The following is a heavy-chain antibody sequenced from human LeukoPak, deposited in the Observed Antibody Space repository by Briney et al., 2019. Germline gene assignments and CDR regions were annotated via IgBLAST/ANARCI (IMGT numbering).Heavy chain of an antibody. D-gene: IGHD3-22*01. J-gene: IGHJ3*02. Sequence: PGGSLRLSCAASGFTLSSYAMSWVRQGPGKGLEWVSAISVSGNTYHADSVKGRFTISRDSSKNTLYLQMNSLRAEDTAVYYCAKGIVVVISGNAFAIWGQGTMVTVSS. CDR1: GFTLSSYA. CDR3: AKGIVVVISGNAFAI. V-gene: IGHV3-23*01. CDR2: ISVSGNT.